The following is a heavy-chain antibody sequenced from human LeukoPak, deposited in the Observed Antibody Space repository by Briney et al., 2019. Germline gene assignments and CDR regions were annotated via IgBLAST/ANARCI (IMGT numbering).Heavy chain of an antibody. CDR1: GGSISSYY. Sequence: SETLSLTCTVSGGSISSYYWSWIRQPAGQGLEWIGRIYTSGSTNYNPSLKSRVTMSVDTSKNQFSLKLSSVTAADTAVYYCASASRTVAGYYYYGMDVWGQGTTVTVSS. CDR2: IYTSGST. V-gene: IGHV4-4*07. D-gene: IGHD6-19*01. J-gene: IGHJ6*02. CDR3: ASASRTVAGYYYYGMDV.